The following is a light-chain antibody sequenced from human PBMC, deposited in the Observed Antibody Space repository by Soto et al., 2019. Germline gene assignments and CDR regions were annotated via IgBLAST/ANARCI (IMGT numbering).Light chain of an antibody. CDR1: SGSIASNH. CDR3: QSYDSSTVV. J-gene: IGLJ2*01. Sequence: NFMLTQPHSVSESPGKTVTISCTRSSGSIASNHVQWYQQRPGSVPTTVIYEGNQRPSGVPDRFSGSTDGSSNSASLTISGLQTEDEADYYCQSYDSSTVVFGEGTKLTVL. V-gene: IGLV6-57*04. CDR2: EGN.